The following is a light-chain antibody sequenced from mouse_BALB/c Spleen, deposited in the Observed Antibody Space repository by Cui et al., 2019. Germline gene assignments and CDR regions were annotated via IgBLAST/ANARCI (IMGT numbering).Light chain of an antibody. CDR2: DTS. V-gene: IGKV4-55*01. CDR1: SSVSY. Sequence: QIVLSQAPAIVSASPGEKVTMTCSASSSVSYMYWYQQKPASSPRLLIYDTSNLASGVPVRFSGSGSGTSYSLTISRMEAEDAATYYCQQWSSYPRTFGGGTKLEIK. J-gene: IGKJ1*01. CDR3: QQWSSYPRT.